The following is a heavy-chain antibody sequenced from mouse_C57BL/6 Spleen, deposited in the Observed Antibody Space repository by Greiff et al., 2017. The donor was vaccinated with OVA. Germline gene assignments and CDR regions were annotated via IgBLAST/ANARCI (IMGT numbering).Heavy chain of an antibody. V-gene: IGHV1-69*01. D-gene: IGHD1-1*01. CDR3: ARKYYGSSYGYFDG. CDR1: GYTFTSYC. CDR2: IDPSDSYP. J-gene: IGHJ1*03. Sequence: QVQLQQSGAGLVMPGASVKLSCKASGYTFTSYCMHWVMQRPGQGLEWIGEIDPSDSYPNYNQKFKGKFTLTVDKSSSTAYMQLSRLTSEDSAVYYGARKYYGSSYGYFDGWGTGTTVTVSS.